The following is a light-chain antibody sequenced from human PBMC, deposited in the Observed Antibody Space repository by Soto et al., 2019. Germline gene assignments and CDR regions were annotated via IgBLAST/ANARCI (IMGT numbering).Light chain of an antibody. CDR1: SSDVGDYNF. Sequence: QSALTQPASVSGSPGQSISISCTGSSSDVGDYNFVSWYLQYPGKAPKLLIYEVSNRPSGVSNRFSGSKSGNTASLTISGLQAEDEADYHCSSYTSRSTSVVFGGATNVTVL. V-gene: IGLV2-14*01. CDR2: EVS. J-gene: IGLJ2*01. CDR3: SSYTSRSTSVV.